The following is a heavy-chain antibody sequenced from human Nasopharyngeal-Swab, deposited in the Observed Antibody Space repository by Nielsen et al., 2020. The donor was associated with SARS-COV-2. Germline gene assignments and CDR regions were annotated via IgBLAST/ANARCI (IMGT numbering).Heavy chain of an antibody. V-gene: IGHV4-30-2*01. CDR1: GGSISSGGYS. D-gene: IGHD3-16*01. CDR3: ARGEGEAIDY. CDR2: IYHSGST. J-gene: IGHJ4*02. Sequence: SETLSLTCAVSGGSISSGGYSWSWIRQPPGKGLEWIGYIYHSGSTYYNPSLKSRVTISVDRSKNQFSLKLSSVIAADTAVYYCARGEGEAIDYWGQGTLVTVSS.